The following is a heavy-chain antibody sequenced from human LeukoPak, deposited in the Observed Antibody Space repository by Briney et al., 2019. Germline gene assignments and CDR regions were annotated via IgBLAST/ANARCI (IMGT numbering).Heavy chain of an antibody. V-gene: IGHV4-61*02. CDR2: IYTSGST. Sequence: SQTLSLTCTVSGGSISSGSYYWSWIRQPAGKGLEWIGRIYTSGSTNYNPSLKSRVTISVDTSKNQFSLKLSSVTAADTAVYYCARICDPNGGSCYFSFDYWGQGTLVTVSS. CDR1: GGSISSGSYY. J-gene: IGHJ4*02. CDR3: ARICDPNGGSCYFSFDY. D-gene: IGHD2-15*01.